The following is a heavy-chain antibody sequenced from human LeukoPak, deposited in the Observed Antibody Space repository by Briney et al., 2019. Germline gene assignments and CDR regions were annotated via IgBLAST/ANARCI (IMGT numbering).Heavy chain of an antibody. CDR3: GGDGPDY. J-gene: IGHJ4*02. Sequence: GGSLRLSCVASGFTFSNYWMTWVRQAPGKGLEWVANIKQDGSEKYYVDSVKGRFTISRDNAKNSLYLQMNSLRGEDTAVYYCGGDGPDYWGQGTLVTVSS. V-gene: IGHV3-7*03. CDR1: GFTFSNYW. CDR2: IKQDGSEK.